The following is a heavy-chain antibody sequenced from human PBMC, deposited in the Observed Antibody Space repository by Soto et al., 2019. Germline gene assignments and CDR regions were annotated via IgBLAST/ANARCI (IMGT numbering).Heavy chain of an antibody. V-gene: IGHV1-18*01. CDR2: ISAYNGNT. D-gene: IGHD6-13*01. J-gene: IGHJ4*02. CDR3: ATHSKQQLVRDY. Sequence: ASVKVSCKASGYTFTSYGISWVRQAPGQGLEWMGWISAYNGNTNYAQKLQGRVTMTTDTSTSTAYMELRSLRSDDTAVYYCATHSKQQLVRDYWGQGTLVTVSS. CDR1: GYTFTSYG.